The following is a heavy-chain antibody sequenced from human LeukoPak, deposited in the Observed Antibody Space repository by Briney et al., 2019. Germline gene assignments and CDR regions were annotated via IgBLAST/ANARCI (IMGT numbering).Heavy chain of an antibody. J-gene: IGHJ4*02. CDR1: GFTVSSNY. D-gene: IGHD6-19*01. Sequence: GGALRLSCAASGFTVSSNYMSWVRQAPGKRLEWLAVIYSGSTTYYADSVKGRFTISRDNSKNTLYLQMNSLRAEDTAVYYCARDRSSGWYVYDYWGQGSLVTVYS. CDR2: IYSGSTT. V-gene: IGHV3-53*01. CDR3: ARDRSSGWYVYDY.